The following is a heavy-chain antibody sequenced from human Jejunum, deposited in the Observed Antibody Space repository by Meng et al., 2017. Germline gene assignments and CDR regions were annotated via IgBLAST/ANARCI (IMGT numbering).Heavy chain of an antibody. CDR3: ARESRKPGSAWGFDF. Sequence: SETLSLTCSVSGGSISDFYYWNWVRQPPGKELEWIGYIYYTGSTNYSPSLQSRVTMSVDTSENKFSLKLRSVTAADTAIYYYARESRKPGSAWGFDFWGQGTLVTVSS. J-gene: IGHJ4*02. D-gene: IGHD3-10*01. CDR1: GGSISDFYY. CDR2: IYYTGST. V-gene: IGHV4-59*01.